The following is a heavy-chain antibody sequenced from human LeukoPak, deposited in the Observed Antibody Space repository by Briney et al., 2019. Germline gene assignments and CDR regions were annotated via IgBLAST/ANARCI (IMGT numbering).Heavy chain of an antibody. CDR3: ARRLVRGVIVYYFDY. Sequence: PSETLSLTCTVSGNSISSGDNYWSWIRQPAGKGLEWIGRIYTSGSTNYNPSLKSRVTISVDTSKNQFSLKLSSVTAADTAVYYCARRLVRGVIVYYFDYWGQGTLITVSS. J-gene: IGHJ4*02. V-gene: IGHV4-61*02. CDR2: IYTSGST. D-gene: IGHD3-10*01. CDR1: GNSISSGDNY.